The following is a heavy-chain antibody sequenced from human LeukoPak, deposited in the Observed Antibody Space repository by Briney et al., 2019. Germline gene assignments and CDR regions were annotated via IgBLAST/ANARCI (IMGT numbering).Heavy chain of an antibody. CDR1: GFSFSSYN. V-gene: IGHV3-21*04. CDR2: ITMSSTYI. CDR3: ARNKHYYDSSNYV. J-gene: IGHJ4*02. Sequence: GGSLRLSCAGSGFSFSSYNMNWVRQAPGKGLEWVSSITMSSTYIYYADTVKGRFTISRDNAKNSLYLQMNSLRAEDTALYYCARNKHYYDSSNYVWGQGTLVTVSS. D-gene: IGHD3-22*01.